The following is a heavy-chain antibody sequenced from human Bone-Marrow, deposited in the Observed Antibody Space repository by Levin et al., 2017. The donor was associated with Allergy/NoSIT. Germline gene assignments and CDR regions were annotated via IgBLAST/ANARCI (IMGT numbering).Heavy chain of an antibody. Sequence: GGSLRLSCAASGFTFSSYVMHWVRQAPGKGLEWVAVISYDGNNKYYADSAKGRFTISRDNSKNTLYLQMKSLRAEDTAVYYCARGGLSSAGVNYYYNGMDVWGQGTTVTVSS. CDR2: ISYDGNNK. V-gene: IGHV3-30*04. CDR1: GFTFSSYV. CDR3: ARGGLSSAGVNYYYNGMDV. J-gene: IGHJ6*02. D-gene: IGHD3-10*01.